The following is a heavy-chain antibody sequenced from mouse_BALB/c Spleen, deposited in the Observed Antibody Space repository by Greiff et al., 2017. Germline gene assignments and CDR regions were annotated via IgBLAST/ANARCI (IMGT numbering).Heavy chain of an antibody. J-gene: IGHJ4*01. CDR2: ISSGSSTI. V-gene: IGHV5-17*02. Sequence: EVMLVESGGGLVQPGGSRKLSCAASGFTFSSFGMHWVRQAPEKGLEWVAYISSGSSTIYYADTVKGRFTISRKHPKNTLFLQMTSLRSEDTAMYYCRTRGSSTKPMDYWGQGTTVTVSS. CDR1: GFTFSSFG. D-gene: IGHD1-1*01. CDR3: RTRGSSTKPMDY.